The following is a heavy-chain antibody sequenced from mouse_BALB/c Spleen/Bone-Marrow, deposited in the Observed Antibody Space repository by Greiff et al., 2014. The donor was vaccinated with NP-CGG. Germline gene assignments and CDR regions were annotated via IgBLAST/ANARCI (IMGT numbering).Heavy chain of an antibody. J-gene: IGHJ3*01. V-gene: IGHV14-3*02. CDR1: GFNIKDTY. Sequence: EVQLQQSGAELVKPGASVKLSCTASGFNIKDTYMHWVKQRPEQCLEWIGRIDPANGNTKYDPKFQGKATITADTSSNTAYLQLSSLTSEDTAVYYCARNYGYGKSFAYWGQGTLVTVSA. CDR2: IDPANGNT. CDR3: ARNYGYGKSFAY. D-gene: IGHD2-2*01.